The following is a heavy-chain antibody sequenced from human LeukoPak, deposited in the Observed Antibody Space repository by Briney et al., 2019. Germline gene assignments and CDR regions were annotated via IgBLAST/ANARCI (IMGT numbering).Heavy chain of an antibody. Sequence: PGGSLRLSCAASEFTFSTYSMNWVRQAPGKGLEWVSSISSGSTYIYYADSVKGRFTISRDNAKNSLYLQMNSLRAEDTAVYYCARGASVVAGSDNALDIWGQGTMVTVSS. CDR2: ISSGSTYI. J-gene: IGHJ3*02. D-gene: IGHD6-19*01. V-gene: IGHV3-21*01. CDR1: EFTFSTYS. CDR3: ARGASVVAGSDNALDI.